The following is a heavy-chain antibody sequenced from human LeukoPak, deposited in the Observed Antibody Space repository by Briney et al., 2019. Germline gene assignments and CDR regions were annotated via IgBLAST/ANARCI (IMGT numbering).Heavy chain of an antibody. J-gene: IGHJ4*02. Sequence: GGSLRLSCAASGFSISTYEMNWVRQAPGKGLEWISYITGDGKTKYYAPSVKGRSTISRDNAKNSVYLQMSSLRAEDTAVYYCARDLSIDYWGQGTLVTVSS. V-gene: IGHV3-48*03. CDR2: ITGDGKTK. CDR1: GFSISTYE. CDR3: ARDLSIDY.